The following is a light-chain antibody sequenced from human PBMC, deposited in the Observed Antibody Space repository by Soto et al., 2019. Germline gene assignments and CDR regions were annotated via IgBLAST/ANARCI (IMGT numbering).Light chain of an antibody. J-gene: IGKJ4*01. CDR3: QQRSNWPPALT. V-gene: IGKV3-11*01. Sequence: EIVLTQSPATLSLSPGERATLSCRASQSVSSYLAWYQQKPGQAPRLLIYDASNRATGIPARFSGSGSGTDFTLTISSLEPEDFAVYYCQQRSNWPPALTFVGGTKVDIK. CDR2: DAS. CDR1: QSVSSY.